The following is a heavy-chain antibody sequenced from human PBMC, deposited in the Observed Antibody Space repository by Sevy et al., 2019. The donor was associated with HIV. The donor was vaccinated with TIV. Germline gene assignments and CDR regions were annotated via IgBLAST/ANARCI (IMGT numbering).Heavy chain of an antibody. CDR3: AGFSSYYYGMDV. CDR2: MNPNSGNT. CDR1: GYTFTSYD. V-gene: IGHV1-8*01. Sequence: ASVKDSCKASGYTFTSYDINWVRQATGQGLEWMGWMNPNSGNTGYAQKFQGRVTMTRNTSISTAYMELSSLRSEDTAVYYCAGFSSYYYGMDVWGQGTTVTVS. J-gene: IGHJ6*02.